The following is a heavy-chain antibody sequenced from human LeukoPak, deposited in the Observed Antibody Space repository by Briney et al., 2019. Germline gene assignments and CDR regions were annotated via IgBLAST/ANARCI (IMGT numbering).Heavy chain of an antibody. J-gene: IGHJ4*02. CDR3: ARTQTYYDFWSGPSDPYFDY. V-gene: IGHV3-7*01. Sequence: GGSLRLSCAASGFTFSSYWMSWVRQAPGKGLEGVANIKQDGSEKYYVDSVKGRFTISRDNAKNSLYLQMNSLRAEDTAVYYCARTQTYYDFWSGPSDPYFDYWGQGTLVTVSS. D-gene: IGHD3-3*01. CDR2: IKQDGSEK. CDR1: GFTFSSYW.